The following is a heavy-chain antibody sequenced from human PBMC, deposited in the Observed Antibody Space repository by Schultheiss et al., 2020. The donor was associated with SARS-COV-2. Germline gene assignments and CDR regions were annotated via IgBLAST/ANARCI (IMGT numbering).Heavy chain of an antibody. Sequence: GGSLRLSCAASGFTFSSYAMHWVRQAPGKGLEWVANIKQDGSEKYYVDSVKGRFTISRDNSKNTLYLQMNSLRAEDTAVYYCARQMQTKITLIVVVIKNWFDPWGQGTLVTVSS. V-gene: IGHV3-7*01. J-gene: IGHJ5*02. CDR2: IKQDGSEK. D-gene: IGHD3-22*01. CDR1: GFTFSSYA. CDR3: ARQMQTKITLIVVVIKNWFDP.